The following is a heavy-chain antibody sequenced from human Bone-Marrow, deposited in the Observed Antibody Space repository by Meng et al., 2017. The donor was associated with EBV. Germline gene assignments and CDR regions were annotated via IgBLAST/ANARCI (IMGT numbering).Heavy chain of an antibody. CDR2: IYHSGST. V-gene: IGHV4-4*02. J-gene: IGHJ1*01. CDR1: GASIRSPCW. D-gene: IGHD3-10*01. Sequence: QEWGPGLVRPYGTLSLAGAVLGASIRSPCWGSWVSQPPGRGLEWLGQIYHSGSTNYNPSLKSRVILSVDKSKHQFSLRLTSVTAADTAVYYCARAYSYGSRDLPGHWGLGTLVTVSS. CDR3: ARAYSYGSRDLPGH.